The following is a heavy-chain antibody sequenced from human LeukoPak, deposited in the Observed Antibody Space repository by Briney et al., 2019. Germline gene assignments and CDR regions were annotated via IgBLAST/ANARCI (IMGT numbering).Heavy chain of an antibody. CDR1: GGFISRYY. D-gene: IGHD1-26*01. Sequence: SETLSLTCTVSGGFISRYYWSWIRQPPGKGLEWIGYADHSGDTKHNPSLKSRVTISVDTSKNQFSLKLSSVTAADTAVYYCARVIVGATRDYYYYYMDVWGKGTTVTVSS. V-gene: IGHV4-59*01. CDR3: ARVIVGATRDYYYYYMDV. CDR2: ADHSGDT. J-gene: IGHJ6*03.